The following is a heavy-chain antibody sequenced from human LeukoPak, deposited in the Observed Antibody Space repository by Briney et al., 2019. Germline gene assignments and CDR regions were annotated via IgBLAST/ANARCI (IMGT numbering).Heavy chain of an antibody. Sequence: GGSLRLSCAASGITFGNNWMHWVRQGPGKGLVWISRINSDGGGAIYADSVKGRFTVSRDNAKNTLYLQMNSLRAEDTAAYYCARDVPHNWFDTWGQGTLVTVSS. J-gene: IGHJ5*02. V-gene: IGHV3-74*01. CDR3: ARDVPHNWFDT. CDR1: GITFGNNW. CDR2: INSDGGGA.